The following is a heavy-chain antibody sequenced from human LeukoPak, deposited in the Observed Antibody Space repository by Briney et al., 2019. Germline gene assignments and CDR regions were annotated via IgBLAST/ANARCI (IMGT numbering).Heavy chain of an antibody. CDR1: GGSISSYY. J-gene: IGHJ5*02. CDR2: IYTSGST. D-gene: IGHD3-3*01. V-gene: IGHV4-4*07. CDR3: ARDRHDFWRGYYPRGGWFAP. Sequence: PSETLSLTCTVSGGSISSYYWSWIRQPAGKGLEWIGRIYTSGSTNYNPSLKSRVTMSVDTSKNQFSLKLSSVTAADTAVYYCARDRHDFWRGYYPRGGWFAPWGQGTLVTVSS.